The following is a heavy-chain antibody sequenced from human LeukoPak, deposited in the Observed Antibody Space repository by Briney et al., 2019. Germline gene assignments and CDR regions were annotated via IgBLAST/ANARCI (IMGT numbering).Heavy chain of an antibody. V-gene: IGHV4-38-2*02. CDR1: GYSISSGYY. CDR3: ARISGYYHGLSN. J-gene: IGHJ4*02. D-gene: IGHD3-22*01. CDR2: IYYSGST. Sequence: PSETLSLTCSVSGYSISSGYYWGWIRQPPGKGLEWIGSIYYSGSTNYNPSLKSRVTISVDTSKNQFSLKLSSVTAADTAVYYCARISGYYHGLSNWGQGTLVTVSS.